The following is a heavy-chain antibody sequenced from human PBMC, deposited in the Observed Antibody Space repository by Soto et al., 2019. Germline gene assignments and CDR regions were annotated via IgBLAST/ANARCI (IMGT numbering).Heavy chain of an antibody. Sequence: SETLSLTCTVSGGSISSSSYYWGWIRQPPGKGLEWIGSIYYSGSTYYNPSLKSRVTISVDTSKNQFSLKLSSVTAADTAVYYCARLGDIFFFWWFDPWGQGTLVTVSS. CDR3: ARLGDIFFFWWFDP. J-gene: IGHJ5*02. V-gene: IGHV4-39*01. CDR1: GGSISSSSYY. CDR2: IYYSGST. D-gene: IGHD3-9*01.